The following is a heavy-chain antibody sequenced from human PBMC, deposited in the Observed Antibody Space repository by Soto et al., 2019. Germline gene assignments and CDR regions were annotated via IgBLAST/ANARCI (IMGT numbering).Heavy chain of an antibody. V-gene: IGHV4-34*01. CDR2: INHSGTT. J-gene: IGHJ5*02. Sequence: SETLSLTCAVYGGSFSGHYWNWIRQPPGKGLEWIGEINHSGTTNYNASLKSRVTISLDTSKNELLLKLSSVTAADTAVYYCARGRGFDPWGQGTMVTVSS. CDR3: ARGRGFDP. CDR1: GGSFSGHY.